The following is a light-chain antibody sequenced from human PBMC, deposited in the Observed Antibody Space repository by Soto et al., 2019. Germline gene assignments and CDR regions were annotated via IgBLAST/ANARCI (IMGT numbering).Light chain of an antibody. CDR1: QSISSW. CDR2: KAS. Sequence: DIQMTQSPSTLSASVGDRVTITCRASQSISSWLAWYQQKPGKAPKLLIYKASTLKSGVPSRFSGSGSGTEFTLTISSLQPDDFATYYCQQLESYPSTFGGGTKVDIK. J-gene: IGKJ4*01. V-gene: IGKV1-5*03. CDR3: QQLESYPST.